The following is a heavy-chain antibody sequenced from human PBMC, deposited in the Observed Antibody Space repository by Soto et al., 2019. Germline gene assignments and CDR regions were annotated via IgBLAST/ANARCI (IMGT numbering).Heavy chain of an antibody. J-gene: IGHJ5*02. CDR2: IYHSGST. D-gene: IGHD2-21*01. Sequence: QVQLQESGPGLVKPSQTLSLSCTVSGDSISRGCCYWNWIRQHPREGLEWIGYIYHSGSTNYNPSRESPVSISVDTSKNQLSLELTNVTAADTAVYCGGRDGAGAYGLGWFGTWGQGILVTVSS. CDR1: GDSISRGCCY. V-gene: IGHV4-31*01. CDR3: GRDGAGAYGLGWFGT.